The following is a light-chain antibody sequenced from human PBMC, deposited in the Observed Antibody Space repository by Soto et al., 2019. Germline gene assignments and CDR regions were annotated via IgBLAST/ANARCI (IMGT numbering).Light chain of an antibody. Sequence: IVEAQSRDPLSLSRGERATLSCRACQSVSSSYLAWYQQKLGQAPRLLIYGASSRATGIPDRFSGRGSGTDFTLTISRLQSEDFAVYYCQQYGSSPNTFGQGTRLEIK. CDR1: QSVSSSY. J-gene: IGKJ5*01. V-gene: IGKV3-20*01. CDR2: GAS. CDR3: QQYGSSPNT.